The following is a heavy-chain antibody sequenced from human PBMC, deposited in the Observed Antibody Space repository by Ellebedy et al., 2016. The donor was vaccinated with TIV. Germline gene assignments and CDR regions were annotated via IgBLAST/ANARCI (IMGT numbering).Heavy chain of an antibody. CDR1: GFIFSNYA. Sequence: GESLKISCAASGFIFSNYAMTWVRQAPGKGLEWVSAISGSGDVTYNADSVKGRFTVSRDNSKNTLYLQMNSLRADDTAVYYCAKRMTAAGSYFDYWGQGTLVTVSS. J-gene: IGHJ4*02. D-gene: IGHD6-13*01. V-gene: IGHV3-23*01. CDR3: AKRMTAAGSYFDY. CDR2: ISGSGDVT.